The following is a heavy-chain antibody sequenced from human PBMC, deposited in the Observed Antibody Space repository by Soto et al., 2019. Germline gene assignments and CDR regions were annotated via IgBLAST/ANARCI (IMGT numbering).Heavy chain of an antibody. Sequence: SETLSLTCTVSGGSISSYYWSWIRQPPGKGLEWIGYIYYSGSANYNPSPKSRVTISVDTSKNQFSLKLSSVTAADTAVYYCARGRGCSGGSCYSGVVVDYWGQGTLVTVSS. D-gene: IGHD2-15*01. J-gene: IGHJ4*02. CDR1: GGSISSYY. V-gene: IGHV4-59*01. CDR3: ARGRGCSGGSCYSGVVVDY. CDR2: IYYSGSA.